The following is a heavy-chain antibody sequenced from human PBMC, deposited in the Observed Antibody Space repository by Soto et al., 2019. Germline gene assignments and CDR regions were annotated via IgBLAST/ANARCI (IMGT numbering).Heavy chain of an antibody. D-gene: IGHD3-22*01. CDR2: INPSGGST. CDR3: ARLYYYDSSGPNAFDI. Sequence: GASVKVSCKASGYTFTSYYMHWVRQAPGQGLEWMGIINPSGGSTSYAQKFQGRVTMTRDTSTSTVYMELSSLRSEDTAVYYCARLYYYDSSGPNAFDIWGQGTMVTVSS. V-gene: IGHV1-46*01. CDR1: GYTFTSYY. J-gene: IGHJ3*02.